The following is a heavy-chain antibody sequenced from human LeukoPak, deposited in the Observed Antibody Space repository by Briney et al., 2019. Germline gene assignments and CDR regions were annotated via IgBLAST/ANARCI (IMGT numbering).Heavy chain of an antibody. D-gene: IGHD3-3*01. V-gene: IGHV1-3*01. CDR1: GYTFTSYA. CDR2: INAGNGNT. J-gene: IGHJ6*02. CDR3: ARVYDFWSGYYYYGMDV. Sequence: ASVKVSCKASGYTFTSYAMHWVRQAPGQRLEWMGWINAGNGNTKYSQKFQGRVTITRDTSASTAYMELSSLRSEDTAVYYCARVYDFWSGYYYYGMDVWGQGTTVTVSS.